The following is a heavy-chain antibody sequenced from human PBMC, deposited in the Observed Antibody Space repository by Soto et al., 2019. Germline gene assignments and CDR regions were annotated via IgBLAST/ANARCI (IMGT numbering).Heavy chain of an antibody. D-gene: IGHD2-15*01. CDR2: INPESGNP. CDR1: GYTFTDYY. Sequence: QVQMVQSGAEVKKPGDSVRVSCKTSGYTFTDYYMHWVRQAPGQGFEWVGGINPESGNPKYVSRFQGRVTVTRDTSTSTAYMELNGLTSDDTAVYYCASEDCRNNHCLKRFDYWGQGTLVTVSP. V-gene: IGHV1-2*02. J-gene: IGHJ4*02. CDR3: ASEDCRNNHCLKRFDY.